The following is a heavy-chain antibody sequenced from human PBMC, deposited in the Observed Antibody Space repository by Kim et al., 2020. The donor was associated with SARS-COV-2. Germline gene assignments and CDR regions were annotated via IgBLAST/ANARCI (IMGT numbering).Heavy chain of an antibody. CDR3: ARASYGEENHDY. D-gene: IGHD5-18*01. CDR1: GFTVSSNY. J-gene: IGHJ4*02. CDR2: IYSGGST. Sequence: GGSLRLSCAASGFTVSSNYMSWVRQAPGKGLEWVSVIYSGGSTYYADSVKGRLTISRHNSKNTLYLQMNSLRAEDTAVNYWARASYGEENHDYWGQGTLGTVSS. V-gene: IGHV3-53*04.